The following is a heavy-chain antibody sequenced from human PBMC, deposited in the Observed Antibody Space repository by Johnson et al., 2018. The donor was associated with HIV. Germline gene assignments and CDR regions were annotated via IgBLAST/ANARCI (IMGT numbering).Heavy chain of an antibody. V-gene: IGHV3-30*04. D-gene: IGHD2-2*01. J-gene: IGHJ3*02. CDR2: ISYDGSNK. CDR1: GFTFSTYA. CDR3: ARDGGIGSTREDAFDI. Sequence: QVQLVESGGGVVQPGRSLRLSCAASGFTFSTYAMHWVRQAPGKGLEWVTIISYDGSNKYYADSVKGRFTISRDTSKNTLYLQMNSLRAEDTAVYYCARDGGIGSTREDAFDIWGHGTMVIVSS.